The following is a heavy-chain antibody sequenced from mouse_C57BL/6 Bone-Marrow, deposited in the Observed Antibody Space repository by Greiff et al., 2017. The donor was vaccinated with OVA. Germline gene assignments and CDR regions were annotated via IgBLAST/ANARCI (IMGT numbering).Heavy chain of an antibody. J-gene: IGHJ3*01. Sequence: EVKLLESGGGLVQPGGSLKLSCAASGVDFSRYWMSWVRQAPGKGLEWIGEINPDSSTINYTPFLKDKFIISRDNAKNTLCLQMSTVRSEDTALYYCARQGYYGSSLFAYWGQGTLVTVSA. CDR3: ARQGYYGSSLFAY. V-gene: IGHV4-1*02. D-gene: IGHD1-1*01. CDR1: GVDFSRYW. CDR2: INPDSSTI.